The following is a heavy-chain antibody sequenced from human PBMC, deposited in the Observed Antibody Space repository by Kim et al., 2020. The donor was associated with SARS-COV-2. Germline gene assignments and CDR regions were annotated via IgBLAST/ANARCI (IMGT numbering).Heavy chain of an antibody. Sequence: SVTVSCEASGGSFSSYAISWVRQAPGQGLEWMGGIIPIFDTPNYAQKFQGRVTITADESTSTAYMEMSSLRYEDTAVYYCARDRRAGSENTFDIWGQGT. CDR3: ARDRRAGSENTFDI. CDR2: IIPIFDTP. CDR1: GGSFSSYA. D-gene: IGHD3-10*01. V-gene: IGHV1-69*13. J-gene: IGHJ3*02.